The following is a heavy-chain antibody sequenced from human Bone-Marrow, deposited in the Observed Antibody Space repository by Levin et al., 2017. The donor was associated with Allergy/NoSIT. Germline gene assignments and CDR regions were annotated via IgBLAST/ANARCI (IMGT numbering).Heavy chain of an antibody. J-gene: IGHJ5*02. CDR1: GFAFSDYS. D-gene: IGHD3-10*01. CDR2: ITSASAIR. V-gene: IGHV3-48*01. Sequence: GGSLRLSCAASGFAFSDYSINWVRQAPGKGLEWIAYITSASAIRFYADSVKGRFTISRDNARNSLHLHMSNVRADDTAIYYCARAASSAEFVDHWGQGTLVTVSS. CDR3: ARAASSAEFVDH.